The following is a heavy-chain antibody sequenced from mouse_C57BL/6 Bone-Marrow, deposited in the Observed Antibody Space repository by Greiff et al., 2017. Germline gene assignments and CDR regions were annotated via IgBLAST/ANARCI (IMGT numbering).Heavy chain of an antibody. CDR2: ISNGGGST. V-gene: IGHV5-12*01. J-gene: IGHJ1*03. Sequence: EVKLMESGGGLVQPGGSLKLSCAASGFTFSDYYMYWVRQTPEKRLEWVAYISNGGGSTYYPDTVKGRFTISRDNAKNTLYLQMSRLKSEDTAMYYCARQNYGSNWYFDVWGTGTTVTVSS. CDR1: GFTFSDYY. CDR3: ARQNYGSNWYFDV. D-gene: IGHD1-1*01.